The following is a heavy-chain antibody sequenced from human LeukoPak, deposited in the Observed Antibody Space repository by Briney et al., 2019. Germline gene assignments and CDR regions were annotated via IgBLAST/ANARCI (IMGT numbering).Heavy chain of an antibody. V-gene: IGHV1-18*01. J-gene: IGHJ6*03. Sequence: ASVKVSCKASGYTFTSYGISWVRQAPGQGLEYMGWISTYNGNGHYAQKFQGRVTMTTDTSTSTAYMELRSLRSDDTAVYYCARDIPDFWSFSKYYYMDVWGKGTTVTVS. CDR3: ARDIPDFWSFSKYYYMDV. CDR1: GYTFTSYG. CDR2: ISTYNGNG. D-gene: IGHD3-3*01.